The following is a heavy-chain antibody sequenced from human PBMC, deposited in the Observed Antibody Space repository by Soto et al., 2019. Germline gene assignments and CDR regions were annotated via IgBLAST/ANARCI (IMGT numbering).Heavy chain of an antibody. J-gene: IGHJ4*02. V-gene: IGHV5-51*01. CDR3: ARRKLGGLLFVFDN. CDR2: IYPGDSDA. CDR1: GYNFSMYW. Sequence: PGESLKISCQGSGYNFSMYWIAWVRQMPGKGLEWVAIIYPGDSDARYGPAFRGQVTVSVDKSISTAYIQWSSLKASDTGMYYCARRKLGGLLFVFDNWGQGTLVTVSS. D-gene: IGHD3-16*02.